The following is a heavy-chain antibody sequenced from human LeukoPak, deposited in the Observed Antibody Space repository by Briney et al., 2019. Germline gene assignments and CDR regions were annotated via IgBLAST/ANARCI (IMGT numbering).Heavy chain of an antibody. CDR3: ASSSSWYLFFDY. D-gene: IGHD6-13*01. J-gene: IGHJ4*02. V-gene: IGHV4-59*08. CDR2: IYYSGTT. Sequence: SETLSLTCSVSGDSISPYYWSWIRQPPGKGLEWIGYIYYSGTTNYNPSLKSRVTISVDTSKNQFSLKLSSVTAADTAVYYCASSSSWYLFFDYWGQGTLVIVSS. CDR1: GDSISPYY.